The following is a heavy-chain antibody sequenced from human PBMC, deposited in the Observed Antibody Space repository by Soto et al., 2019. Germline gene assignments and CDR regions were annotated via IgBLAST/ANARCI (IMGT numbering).Heavy chain of an antibody. D-gene: IGHD3-3*01. CDR3: GILTSYDFSRVDV. CDR2: IRPSDSYS. Sequence: PGESLKISCKGSGYSFTGYWISWVRQMPGKGLEWMGRIRPSDSYSNYSPSFQGHVTITLDKSISTAYLQWSSLEASDTAMFYGGILTSYDFSRVDVWGQGTTVTVSS. J-gene: IGHJ6*02. CDR1: GYSFTGYW. V-gene: IGHV5-10-1*01.